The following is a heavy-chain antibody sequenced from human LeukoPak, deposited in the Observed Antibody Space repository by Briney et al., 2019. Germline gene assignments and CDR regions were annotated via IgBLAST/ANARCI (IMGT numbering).Heavy chain of an antibody. CDR2: ISSDGTNT. CDR1: EFTFSTYW. V-gene: IGHV3-74*01. J-gene: IGHJ6*03. Sequence: GGSLRLSCAASEFTFSTYWMHWVRQAPGTGLVWVSRISSDGTNTYYADSVKGRFSISRDNAKNTLYLQMNSLRAEDTAVYYCARVYYYYYMDVWGKGTTVAVSS. CDR3: ARVYYYYYMDV.